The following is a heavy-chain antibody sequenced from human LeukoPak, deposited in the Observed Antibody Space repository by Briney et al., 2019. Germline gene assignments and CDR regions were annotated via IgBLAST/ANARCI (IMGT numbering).Heavy chain of an antibody. D-gene: IGHD3-10*01. CDR3: ARDEIRSGAFDI. J-gene: IGHJ3*02. CDR2: ISSSGTTI. CDR1: GLAFSSYE. V-gene: IGHV3-48*03. Sequence: GGSLRLSCAASGLAFSSYEMNWVRQAPGKGLEWVSYISSSGTTIYDADSVKGRFTISRDNAKNSLYLQMNSLRAEDTAVYYCARDEIRSGAFDIWGRGTMVTVSS.